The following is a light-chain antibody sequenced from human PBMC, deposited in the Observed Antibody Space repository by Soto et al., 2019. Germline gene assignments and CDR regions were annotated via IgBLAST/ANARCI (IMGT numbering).Light chain of an antibody. Sequence: VLTQPPSVSGAPGQRVTISCTGSSSNIGAGYAVHWYQQLPGKAPKLLIYGNTNRPSGVPDRFSGSKSGTSASLAITGLQAEDEADYYCSSYTTSAPYVFGSGTKGTVL. CDR3: SSYTTSAPYV. CDR2: GNT. CDR1: SSNIGAGYA. V-gene: IGLV1-40*01. J-gene: IGLJ1*01.